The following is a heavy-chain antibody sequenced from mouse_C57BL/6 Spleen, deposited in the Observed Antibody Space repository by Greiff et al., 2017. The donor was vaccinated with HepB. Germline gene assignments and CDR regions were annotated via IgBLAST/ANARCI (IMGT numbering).Heavy chain of an antibody. J-gene: IGHJ2*01. D-gene: IGHD2-4*01. CDR1: GFTFSDYG. V-gene: IGHV5-17*01. Sequence: VQLKESGGGLVKPGGSLKLSCAASGFTFSDYGMHWVRQAPEKGLEWVAYISSGSSTIYYADTVKGRFTISRDNAKNTLFLQMTSLRSEDTAMYYCAKIYYDYAHYFDYWGQGTTLTVSS. CDR3: AKIYYDYAHYFDY. CDR2: ISSGSSTI.